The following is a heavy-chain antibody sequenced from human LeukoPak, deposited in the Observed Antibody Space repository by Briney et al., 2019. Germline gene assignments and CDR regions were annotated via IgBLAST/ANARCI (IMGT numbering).Heavy chain of an antibody. V-gene: IGHV4-34*01. D-gene: IGHD3-9*01. CDR1: GGSFSGYY. CDR3: ARSRYFDWLSYYYYYYMDV. J-gene: IGHJ6*03. CDR2: IDHSGST. Sequence: SETLSLTCAVYGGSFSGYYWSWIRQPPGKGLEWIGEIDHSGSTNYNPSLKSRVTISVDTSKNQFSLKLSSVTAADTAVYYCARSRYFDWLSYYYYYYMDVWGKGTTVTVSS.